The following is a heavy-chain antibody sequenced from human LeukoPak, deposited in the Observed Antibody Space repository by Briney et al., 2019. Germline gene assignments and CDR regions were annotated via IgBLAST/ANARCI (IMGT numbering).Heavy chain of an antibody. CDR3: ASGGDSSGYYSYYFDY. V-gene: IGHV3-48*03. Sequence: GGSLRFSCAASGFTFSSYEMNWGRQAPGKGLEWGSYISSSGSNIYSADSVKGRFTISRDNAKTSLYLQMDSLRAEDTAVYYCASGGDSSGYYSYYFDYWGQGTLVTVSS. CDR2: ISSSGSNI. J-gene: IGHJ4*02. D-gene: IGHD3-22*01. CDR1: GFTFSSYE.